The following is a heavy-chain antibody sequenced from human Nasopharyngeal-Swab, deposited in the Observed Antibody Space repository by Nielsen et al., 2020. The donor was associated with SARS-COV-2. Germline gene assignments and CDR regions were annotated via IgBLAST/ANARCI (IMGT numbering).Heavy chain of an antibody. Sequence: SETLSLTCTVSGGSVSSGSYYWSWIRQPPGKGLEWIGYIYYSGSTNYNPSLKSRVTISVDTSKNQFSLKLSSVTAADTAAYYCARGGYSSGWVVYWGQGTLVTVSS. CDR1: GGSVSSGSYY. CDR3: ARGGYSSGWVVY. V-gene: IGHV4-61*01. D-gene: IGHD6-19*01. CDR2: IYYSGST. J-gene: IGHJ4*02.